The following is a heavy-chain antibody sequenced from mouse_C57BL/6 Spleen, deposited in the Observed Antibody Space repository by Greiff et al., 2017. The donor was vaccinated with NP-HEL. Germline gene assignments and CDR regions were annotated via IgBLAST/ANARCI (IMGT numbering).Heavy chain of an antibody. V-gene: IGHV1-64*01. CDR1: GYTFTSYW. CDR3: ARSSSYSNYDYYAMDY. D-gene: IGHD2-5*01. CDR2: IHPNRGST. J-gene: IGHJ4*01. Sequence: VQLQQPGAELVKPGASVKLSCKASGYTFTSYWMHWVKQRPGQGLEWIGMIHPNRGSTNYNEKFKSKATLTVDKSSSTAYMQLSSLTSEDSAVYYCARSSSYSNYDYYAMDYWGQGTSVTVSA.